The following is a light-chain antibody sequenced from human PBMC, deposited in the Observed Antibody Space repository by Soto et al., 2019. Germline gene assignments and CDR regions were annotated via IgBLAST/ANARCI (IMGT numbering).Light chain of an antibody. CDR2: DVN. V-gene: IGLV2-14*03. CDR3: SSYTSSSSL. J-gene: IGLJ2*01. CDR1: SSDVGDYNY. Sequence: QSVLTQPASVSGSPGQSITISCTGTSSDVGDYNYVSWYQHHPGKAPKLMIYDVNNRPSGVSNRFSGSKSGNTASLTISGLQAEDEADYCCSSYTSSSSLFGGGTKLTVL.